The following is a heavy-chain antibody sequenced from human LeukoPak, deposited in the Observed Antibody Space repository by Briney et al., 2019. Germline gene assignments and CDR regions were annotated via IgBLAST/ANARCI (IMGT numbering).Heavy chain of an antibody. J-gene: IGHJ5*02. CDR1: GGSISSSSYY. CDR3: ARDAAQYCSGGSCYYGKWFDP. Sequence: SETLSLTCTVSGGSISSSSYYWGWIRQPPGKGLEWIGTIYYSGSTYYNPSLQSRVTIPVDTSKNQFSLKLTSVTAADTAVYYCARDAAQYCSGGSCYYGKWFDPWGQGTLVTVSS. D-gene: IGHD2-15*01. V-gene: IGHV4-39*07. CDR2: IYYSGST.